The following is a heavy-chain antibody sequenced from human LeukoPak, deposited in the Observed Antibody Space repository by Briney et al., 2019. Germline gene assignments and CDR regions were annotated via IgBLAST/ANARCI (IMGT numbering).Heavy chain of an antibody. Sequence: GGSLRLSCAASGFTFSSYAMHWVRQAPGKGLEWVAVISYDGSNKYYADSVEGRFTISRDNSKNTLYLQMNSLRAEDTAVYYCARPQGVRYNDAFDIWGQGTMVTVSS. CDR2: ISYDGSNK. J-gene: IGHJ3*02. D-gene: IGHD1-1*01. CDR3: ARPQGVRYNDAFDI. V-gene: IGHV3-30-3*01. CDR1: GFTFSSYA.